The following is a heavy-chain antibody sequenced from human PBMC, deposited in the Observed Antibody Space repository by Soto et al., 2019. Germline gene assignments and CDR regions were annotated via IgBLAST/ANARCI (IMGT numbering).Heavy chain of an antibody. CDR2: IYYSGST. Sequence: PAETLSLTCTVSGGSISSGGYYWIWIRHHPGKGLEWIGYIYYSGSTYYNPSLKSRVTISVDTSKNQFSLKLSSVTAADTAVYYCARASNYYDSSGYYYYCDYWGQGTLVTVSS. CDR3: ARASNYYDSSGYYYYCDY. J-gene: IGHJ4*02. D-gene: IGHD3-22*01. V-gene: IGHV4-31*03. CDR1: GGSISSGGYY.